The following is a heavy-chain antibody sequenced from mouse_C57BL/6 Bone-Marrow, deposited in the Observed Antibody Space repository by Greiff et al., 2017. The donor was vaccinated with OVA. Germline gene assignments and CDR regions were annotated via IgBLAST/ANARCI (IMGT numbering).Heavy chain of an antibody. CDR1: GYSFTSYY. CDR3: ARSSFAY. Sequence: VHLVESGPELVKPGASVKISCKASGYSFTSYYIHWVKQRPGQGLEWIGWIYPGSGNTKYNEKFKGKATLTADTSSSTAYMQLSSLTSEDSAVYYCARSSFAYWGQGTLVTVSA. J-gene: IGHJ3*01. CDR2: IYPGSGNT. V-gene: IGHV1-66*01.